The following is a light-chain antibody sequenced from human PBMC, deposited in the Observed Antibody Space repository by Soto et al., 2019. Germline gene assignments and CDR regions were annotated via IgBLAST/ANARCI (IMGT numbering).Light chain of an antibody. CDR2: YND. CDR1: NSNIGSNA. V-gene: IGLV1-36*01. CDR3: ATWDDRLTAWV. J-gene: IGLJ3*02. Sequence: QSVLTQSPSVSGAPRQSVNISCSGNNSNIGSNAVHWYQQLPGKAPKLLMYYNDMLPSGVSDRFSGSKSGTSASLAISGLHSEDEGDYYCATWDDRLTAWVFGDGTKVTVL.